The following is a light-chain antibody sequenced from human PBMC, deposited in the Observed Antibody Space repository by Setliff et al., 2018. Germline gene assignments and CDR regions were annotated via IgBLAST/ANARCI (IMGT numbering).Light chain of an antibody. CDR3: SSYTSSSTFVV. CDR1: SSDVGGYNY. V-gene: IGLV2-14*01. Sequence: QSVLTQPASVSGSPGQSITISCTGTSSDVGGYNYVSWYQQHPGKAPKLMIYEGSKRPSGVSNRFSGSKSGNTASLTISGLQAEDEADYYCSSYTSSSTFVVFGGGTKVTV. CDR2: EGS. J-gene: IGLJ2*01.